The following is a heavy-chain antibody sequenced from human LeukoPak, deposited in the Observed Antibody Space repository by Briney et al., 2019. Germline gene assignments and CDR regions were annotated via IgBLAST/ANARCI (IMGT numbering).Heavy chain of an antibody. Sequence: PGGSLRLSCAASGFTFSSYWMSWVRQAPGKGLEWVANIKQDGGEKYYVDSVKGRFTISIDNAKNSLYLQMNSLRAEDTAVYYCARASRERYCSGGSCYSHYYYYYYMDVWGKGTTVTVSS. CDR3: ARASRERYCSGGSCYSHYYYYYYMDV. CDR2: IKQDGGEK. J-gene: IGHJ6*03. V-gene: IGHV3-7*01. D-gene: IGHD2-15*01. CDR1: GFTFSSYW.